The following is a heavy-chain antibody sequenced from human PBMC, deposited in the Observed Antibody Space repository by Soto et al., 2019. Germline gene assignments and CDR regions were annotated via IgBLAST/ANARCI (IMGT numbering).Heavy chain of an antibody. CDR3: ARAYCSGGSCSSLDY. CDR2: INPNSGGT. D-gene: IGHD2-15*01. Sequence: ASVKVSCKASGYTFTGYYMHWVRQAPGQGLEWMGWINPNSGGTNYAQKFQGWVTMTRDTSISTAYMELSRLRSDDTAVYYCARAYCSGGSCSSLDYWGQGTLVTVSS. J-gene: IGHJ4*02. CDR1: GYTFTGYY. V-gene: IGHV1-2*04.